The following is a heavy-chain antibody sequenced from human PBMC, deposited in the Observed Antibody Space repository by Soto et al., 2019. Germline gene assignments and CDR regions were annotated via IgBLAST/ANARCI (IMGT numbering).Heavy chain of an antibody. D-gene: IGHD6-19*01. CDR3: AREHSSGWYGEYYGSA. Sequence: QTLSLTCAISGDSVSSNSAAWNWIRQSPSRGLEWLGRTYYRSKWYNDYAVSVKSRITINPDTSKNQFSLQLNSVTPEDTAVYYCAREHSSGWYGEYYGSAWGQGPLVTV. CDR2: TYYRSKWYN. J-gene: IGHJ5*02. CDR1: GDSVSSNSAA. V-gene: IGHV6-1*01.